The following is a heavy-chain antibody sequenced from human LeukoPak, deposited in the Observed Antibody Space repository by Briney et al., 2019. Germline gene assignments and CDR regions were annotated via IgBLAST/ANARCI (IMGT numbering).Heavy chain of an antibody. V-gene: IGHV1-18*01. Sequence: ASVKVSCKASGGTFSNYAISWVRQAPGQGLEWMGWISAYNGNTNYAQKLQGRVTMTTDTSTSTAYMELRSLRSDDTAVYYCARDTDCTNGVCSVNWFDPWGQGTLVTVSS. D-gene: IGHD2-8*01. J-gene: IGHJ5*02. CDR2: ISAYNGNT. CDR1: GGTFSNYA. CDR3: ARDTDCTNGVCSVNWFDP.